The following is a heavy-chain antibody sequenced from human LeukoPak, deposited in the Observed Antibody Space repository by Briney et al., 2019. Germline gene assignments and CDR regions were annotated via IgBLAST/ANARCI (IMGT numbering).Heavy chain of an antibody. V-gene: IGHV3-30*18. D-gene: IGHD3-22*01. CDR2: ISYDGSNK. J-gene: IGHJ4*02. Sequence: GRSLRLSCAASGFSFSSYGMHWVRQAPGKGLEWVAVISYDGSNKYYADSVKGRFTISRDNSKNTLYLQMNSLRAEDTAVYYCAKVRPNYYDSGPLESWGQGTLVTVSS. CDR1: GFSFSSYG. CDR3: AKVRPNYYDSGPLES.